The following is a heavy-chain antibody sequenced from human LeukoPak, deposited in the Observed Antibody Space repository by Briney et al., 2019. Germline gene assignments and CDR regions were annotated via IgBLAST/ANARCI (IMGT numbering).Heavy chain of an antibody. CDR1: GFTFSTHA. CDR2: ISASGGST. Sequence: PGGSLRLSCAASGFTFSTHAMSWVRQAPGKGLEWVSDISASGGSTYYADSVKGRFTVSRDNSKNTLYLQMNSLRAEDTAVYYCAKARGYCSGGTCYSGFDYWGQGTLVTVSS. D-gene: IGHD2-15*01. V-gene: IGHV3-23*01. CDR3: AKARGYCSGGTCYSGFDY. J-gene: IGHJ4*02.